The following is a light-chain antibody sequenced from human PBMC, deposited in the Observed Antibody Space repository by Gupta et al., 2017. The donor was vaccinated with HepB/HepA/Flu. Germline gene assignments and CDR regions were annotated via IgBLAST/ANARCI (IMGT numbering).Light chain of an antibody. CDR1: QSISSSD. CDR3: QQYGSSPLT. J-gene: IGKJ4*01. V-gene: IGKV3-20*01. CDR2: GAS. Sequence: EIFFTQSPGTLSLSPGERVTLSCRASQSISSSDLAWYQQKPGQAPRLLIYGASSRATGIPDRFSGRGSGTDFTLSISRLEPEDFAVYYCQQYGSSPLTFGGGTKVEIK.